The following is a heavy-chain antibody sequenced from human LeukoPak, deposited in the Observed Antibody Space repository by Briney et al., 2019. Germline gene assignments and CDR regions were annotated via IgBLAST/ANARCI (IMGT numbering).Heavy chain of an antibody. Sequence: IIPIFGTANYAQKFHGRVTIPTDASTSTAYMELSSLRSEDTAVYYCARVPTWELLHSSDYWGQGTLVTVSS. CDR3: ARVPTWELLHSSDY. D-gene: IGHD1-26*01. CDR2: IIPIFGTA. V-gene: IGHV1-69*05. J-gene: IGHJ4*02.